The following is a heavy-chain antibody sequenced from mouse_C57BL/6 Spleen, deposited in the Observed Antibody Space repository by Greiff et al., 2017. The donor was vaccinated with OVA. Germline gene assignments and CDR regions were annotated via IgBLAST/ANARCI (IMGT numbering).Heavy chain of an antibody. D-gene: IGHD1-1*01. V-gene: IGHV5-9-1*02. CDR1: GFTFSSYA. J-gene: IGHJ2*01. CDR2: ISSGGDYI. Sequence: EVQRVESGEGLVKPGGSLKLSCAASGFTFSSYAMSWVRQTPEKRLEWVAYISSGGDYIYYADTVKGRFTISRDNARNTLYLQMSSLKSEDTAMYYCTRAGVAPYFDYWGQGTTLTVSS. CDR3: TRAGVAPYFDY.